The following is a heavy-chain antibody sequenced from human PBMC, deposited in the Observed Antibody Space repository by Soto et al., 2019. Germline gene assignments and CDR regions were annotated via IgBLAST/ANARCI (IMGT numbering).Heavy chain of an antibody. J-gene: IGHJ2*01. CDR2: ISGSGGST. CDR1: GFSFNNYA. CDR3: AKAVAGYWYFDL. D-gene: IGHD6-19*01. Sequence: EVQLLESGGGLVQPGGSLRLSCAASGFSFNNYAMSWVRQAPGKGLEWVSAISGSGGSTYYADSVKGRFTISRDNSKNTLYLHMNSLRAEDTAVYYCAKAVAGYWYFDLWGRGTLVTVSS. V-gene: IGHV3-23*01.